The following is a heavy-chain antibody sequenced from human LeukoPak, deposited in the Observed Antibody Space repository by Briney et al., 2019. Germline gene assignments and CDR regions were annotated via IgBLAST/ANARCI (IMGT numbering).Heavy chain of an antibody. J-gene: IGHJ4*02. V-gene: IGHV3-23*01. CDR2: ISGSGGST. CDR1: GFTFSNYA. D-gene: IGHD1-26*01. Sequence: GGSLRLSCAASGFTFSNYAMSWVRQAPGKGLEWVSSISGSGGSTYYADSVKGRFTISRDNSNNTVYLQMNSLRAEDTAVYYCAKDRELLKDWGQGTLVTVSS. CDR3: AKDRELLKD.